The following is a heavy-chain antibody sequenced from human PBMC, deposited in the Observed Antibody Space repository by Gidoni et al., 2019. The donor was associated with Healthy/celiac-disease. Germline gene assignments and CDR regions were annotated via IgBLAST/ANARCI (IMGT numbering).Heavy chain of an antibody. D-gene: IGHD2-8*01. CDR1: AYSFTSYW. CDR2: IDPSDSYT. CDR3: ARLNGGFVNY. V-gene: IGHV5-10-1*03. Sequence: EVQLVQSGAEVKKPGESLRISCKGSAYSFTSYWIRWVGQMHGKGLEWMGRIDPSDSYTNYSPSFKGHVTISADKSISTAYLQWSSLKASDTAMYYCARLNGGFVNYWGQGTLVTVSS. J-gene: IGHJ4*02.